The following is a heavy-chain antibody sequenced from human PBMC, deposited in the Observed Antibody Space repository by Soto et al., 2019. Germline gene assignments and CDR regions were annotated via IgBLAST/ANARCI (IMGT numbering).Heavy chain of an antibody. V-gene: IGHV3-30-3*01. CDR1: GFTFSIYA. D-gene: IGHD2-21*01. CDR2: ISYDGSNK. J-gene: IGHJ5*02. Sequence: QVQLVESGGGVVQPGRSLRLSCAASGFTFSIYAMHWVRQAPGKGLEWVAVISYDGSNKYYADSVKGRFTISRDNSKNTVYLQMNSLRAEDSAGYYCAREYSDGWFDHWGQGTLVTVSS. CDR3: AREYSDGWFDH.